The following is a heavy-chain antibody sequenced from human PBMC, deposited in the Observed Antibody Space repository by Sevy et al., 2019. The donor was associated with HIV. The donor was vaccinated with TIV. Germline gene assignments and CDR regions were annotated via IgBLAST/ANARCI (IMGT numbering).Heavy chain of an antibody. CDR2: ISAYNGNT. D-gene: IGHD3-22*01. V-gene: IGHV1-18*01. CDR1: GYTFTSYG. CDR3: ARVSAPQYYYDSSGYQLIDY. Sequence: GSVKVSCKASGYTFTSYGISWVRQAPGQGLEWMGWISAYNGNTNYAQKLQGRVTMTTDTSTSTAYMELRSLRSDDTAVYYCARVSAPQYYYDSSGYQLIDYWGQGTLVTVSS. J-gene: IGHJ4*02.